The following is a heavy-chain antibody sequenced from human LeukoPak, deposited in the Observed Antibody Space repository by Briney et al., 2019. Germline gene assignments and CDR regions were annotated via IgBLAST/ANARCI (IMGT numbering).Heavy chain of an antibody. J-gene: IGHJ5*02. CDR3: ARVTDPRYNWFDP. V-gene: IGHV4-4*07. D-gene: IGHD2-21*02. Sequence: SETLSLTCTVSGASISSYYWTWIRQPAGKGPEWIGRIHTSGSTNYNPSLKSRVNMSVDTSKNQFSLKLNSVTAADTAVYYCARVTDPRYNWFDPGAREPWSPSPQ. CDR1: GASISSYY. CDR2: IHTSGST.